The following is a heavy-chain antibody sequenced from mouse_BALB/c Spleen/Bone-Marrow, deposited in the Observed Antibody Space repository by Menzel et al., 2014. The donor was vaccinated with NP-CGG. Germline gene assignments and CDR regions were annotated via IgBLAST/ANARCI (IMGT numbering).Heavy chain of an antibody. Sequence: EVMLVESGGGLVQPGGSLRLSCAASGVTFSDFYMEWVRQPPGKRLEWIAASRNKANDYTTGYSASVKGRFIVSRGTSQSILYLQMNALRAEDTAIYYCARDARRDAMDYWGQGTSVTVSS. CDR2: SRNKANDYTT. CDR1: GVTFSDFY. CDR3: ARDARRDAMDY. V-gene: IGHV7-1*02. J-gene: IGHJ4*01.